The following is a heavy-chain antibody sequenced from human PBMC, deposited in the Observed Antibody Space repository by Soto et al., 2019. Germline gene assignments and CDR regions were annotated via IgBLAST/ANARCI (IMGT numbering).Heavy chain of an antibody. D-gene: IGHD2-15*01. CDR2: ISAYNGNA. CDR3: ARDLGGWPDY. Sequence: ASVKVSCKASGYTFSNYGITWVRQAPGQGLEWMGWISAYNGNANYAQKLQGRVTMTTDTSTSTAYMELSSLRSEDTAVYYCARDLGGWPDYWGQGTLVTVSS. V-gene: IGHV1-18*01. J-gene: IGHJ4*02. CDR1: GYTFSNYG.